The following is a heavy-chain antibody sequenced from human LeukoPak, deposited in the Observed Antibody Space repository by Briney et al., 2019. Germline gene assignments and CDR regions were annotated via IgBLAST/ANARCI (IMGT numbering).Heavy chain of an antibody. V-gene: IGHV5-51*01. CDR1: GYSFTTYW. Sequence: GESLKISCKGSGYSFTTYWIGWVRQMPGKGLEWMGIIYPGDFDTRYSPSFKGQVTISADKSITTAYLHWSSLKASDTAMYYCARLYDGDYWGQGTLVTVSS. J-gene: IGHJ4*02. D-gene: IGHD3-3*01. CDR2: IYPGDFDT. CDR3: ARLYDGDY.